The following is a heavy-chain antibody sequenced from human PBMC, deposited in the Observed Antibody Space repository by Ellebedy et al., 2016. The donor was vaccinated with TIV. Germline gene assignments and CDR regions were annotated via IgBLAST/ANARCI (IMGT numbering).Heavy chain of an antibody. CDR3: ASSWGGGGIDS. Sequence: GESLKISCAASGFTFSNYWMHWVRQGPGGGLVWVSRTSSDGSSTTYADSVKGRFTVSRDNAENTVYLQMNSLRAEDTAVYYCASSWGGGGIDSWGQGTLVNVPS. D-gene: IGHD6-6*01. CDR1: GFTFSNYW. V-gene: IGHV3-74*01. J-gene: IGHJ4*02. CDR2: TSSDGSST.